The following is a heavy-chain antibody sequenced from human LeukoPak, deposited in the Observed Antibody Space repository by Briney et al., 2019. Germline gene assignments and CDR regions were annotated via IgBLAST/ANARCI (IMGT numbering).Heavy chain of an antibody. D-gene: IGHD2-15*01. CDR1: GGSISNYY. CDR3: AASTHYYYYYGMDV. J-gene: IGHJ6*02. Sequence: SETLSLTCTVSGGSISNYYWSWIRQPPGKGLEWIGYIYYSGSTNYNPSLKSRVTISIDTSKNQFSLKLSSVTAADTAVYYCAASTHYYYYYGMDVWGQGTTVTVCS. CDR2: IYYSGST. V-gene: IGHV4-59*01.